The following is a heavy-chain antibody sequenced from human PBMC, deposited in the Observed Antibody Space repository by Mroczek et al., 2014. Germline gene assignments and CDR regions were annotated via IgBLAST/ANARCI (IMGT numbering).Heavy chain of an antibody. J-gene: IGHJ4*02. D-gene: IGHD6-19*01. Sequence: QVQLQQWGPGLVKPSETLSLTCTVSGGSISSYYWSWIRQPPGKGLEWIGYIYYSGSTNYNPSLKSRVTISVDTSKNQFSLKLSSVTAADTAVYYCARGGSIAVAGAFDYWGQGTLVTVSS. CDR2: IYYSGST. V-gene: IGHV4-59*01. CDR1: GGSISSYY. CDR3: ARGGSIAVAGAFDY.